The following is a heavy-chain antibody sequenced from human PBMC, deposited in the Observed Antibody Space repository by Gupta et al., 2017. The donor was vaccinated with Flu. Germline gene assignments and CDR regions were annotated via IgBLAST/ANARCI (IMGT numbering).Heavy chain of an antibody. CDR2: ISGSGGST. V-gene: IGHV3-23*01. J-gene: IGHJ4*02. CDR3: AKSVEYSSSSGEPDY. D-gene: IGHD6-6*01. CDR1: GLTFSRYA. Sequence: EVQLLESGGGLVQPGGSLRLSCAAYGLTFSRYAMSWVRQAPGKGLEWVSAISGSGGSTYYADSVKGRFTISRDNSKNTLYLQMNSLRAEDTAVYYCAKSVEYSSSSGEPDYWGQGTLVTVSS.